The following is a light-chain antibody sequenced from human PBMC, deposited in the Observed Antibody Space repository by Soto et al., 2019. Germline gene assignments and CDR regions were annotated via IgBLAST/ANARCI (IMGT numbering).Light chain of an antibody. Sequence: QSALTQPASVSGSPGQSITISCTGSSSDVGAYRYVSWFQQHPGRAPKLIIYEVSNRPSGVSDRFSGSKSDNTASLTISGLKAEDEADYHCSSYTTTTAWVFGGGTKVTVL. CDR1: SSDVGAYRY. V-gene: IGLV2-14*01. CDR3: SSYTTTTAWV. J-gene: IGLJ3*02. CDR2: EVS.